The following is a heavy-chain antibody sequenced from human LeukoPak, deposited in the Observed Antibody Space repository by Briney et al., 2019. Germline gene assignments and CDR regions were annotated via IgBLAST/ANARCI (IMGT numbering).Heavy chain of an antibody. V-gene: IGHV3-21*01. D-gene: IGHD4-17*01. Sequence: PGGSLRLSCAASGFTFSSYAMNWVRQAPGKGLEWVSSISSSSSYIYYADSVKGRFTISRDNAKNSLYLQMNSLRAEDTAVYYCARGTYSGYDQMTTVTFDYWGQGTLVTVSS. J-gene: IGHJ4*02. CDR2: ISSSSSYI. CDR3: ARGTYSGYDQMTTVTFDY. CDR1: GFTFSSYA.